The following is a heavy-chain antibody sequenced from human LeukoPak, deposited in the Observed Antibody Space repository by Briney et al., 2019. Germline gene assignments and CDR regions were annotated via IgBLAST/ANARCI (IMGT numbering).Heavy chain of an antibody. CDR3: ARASGGYYDSSGSFDY. Sequence: GGSLRLSCAACGFTVGSNYMSWVRQAPGKGLEWVSGIHSGDSTYYADSVKGRITISRDNSKNMLYLQMNSLRAEDTAVYHCARASGGYYDSSGSFDYWGQGTLVTVSS. J-gene: IGHJ4*02. CDR2: IHSGDST. CDR1: GFTVGSNY. V-gene: IGHV3-53*01. D-gene: IGHD3-22*01.